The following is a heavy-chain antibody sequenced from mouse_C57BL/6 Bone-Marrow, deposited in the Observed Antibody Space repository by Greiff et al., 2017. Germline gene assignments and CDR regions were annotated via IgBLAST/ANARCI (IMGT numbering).Heavy chain of an antibody. CDR2: IDPSDSYT. Sequence: QVQLQQPGAELVRPGTSVKLSCEASGYTFTSYWMHWVKQRPGQGLEWIGVIDPSDSYTNYNQKFKGKATLTVDTSSSTAYMQLSSLTSEDSAVYYCATGAYWGQGTLVTVSA. CDR1: GYTFTSYW. J-gene: IGHJ3*01. CDR3: ATGAY. V-gene: IGHV1-59*01.